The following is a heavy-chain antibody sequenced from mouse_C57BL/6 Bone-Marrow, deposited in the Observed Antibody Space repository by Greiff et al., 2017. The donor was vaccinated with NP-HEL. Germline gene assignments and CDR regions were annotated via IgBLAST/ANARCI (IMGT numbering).Heavy chain of an antibody. V-gene: IGHV1-72*01. Sequence: QVQLKQPGAELVKPGASVKLSCKASGYTFTSYWMHWVKQRPGRGLEWIGRIDPNSGGTKYNEKFKSKATLTVDKPSSTAYMQLSSLTSEYSAVYYCARSGQLRLRGGYFDYWGQGTTLTVSA. CDR2: IDPNSGGT. CDR1: GYTFTSYW. D-gene: IGHD3-2*02. CDR3: ARSGQLRLRGGYFDY. J-gene: IGHJ2*01.